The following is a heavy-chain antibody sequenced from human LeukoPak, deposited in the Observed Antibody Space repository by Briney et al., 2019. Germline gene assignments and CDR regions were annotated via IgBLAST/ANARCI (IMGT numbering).Heavy chain of an antibody. CDR1: GGSISDYY. J-gene: IGHJ4*02. CDR2: FYNSGSS. V-gene: IGHV4-59*01. D-gene: IGHD3-16*01. Sequence: SEALSLTCAVSGGSISDYYRGWIRQPPGKGLEWIGYFYNSGSSTYNPSLKSRVTISVDTSKEQFSLKVNSVTAADTAVYYCTRGAGWLIDYWGQGILVTVSS. CDR3: TRGAGWLIDY.